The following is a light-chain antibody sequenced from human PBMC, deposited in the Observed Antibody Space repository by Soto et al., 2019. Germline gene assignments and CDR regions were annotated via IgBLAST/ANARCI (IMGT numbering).Light chain of an antibody. CDR3: CSYKTSTTDV. CDR1: SSDIGSYNR. Sequence: QSVLTQPASVSGSHGQSITVSCTGSSSDIGSYNRVSWYQQPPGTAPKLIIYDVTNRPLGVPDRFFGSKSGNTASLIISGLQHEEEADYYCCSYKTSTTDVFGTGTKGTV. V-gene: IGLV2-18*02. J-gene: IGLJ1*01. CDR2: DVT.